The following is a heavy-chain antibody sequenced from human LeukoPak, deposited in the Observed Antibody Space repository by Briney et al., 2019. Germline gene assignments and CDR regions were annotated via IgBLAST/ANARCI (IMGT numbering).Heavy chain of an antibody. CDR1: GFTFDDYA. J-gene: IGHJ4*02. CDR3: ANDIGYSSSSGFDY. V-gene: IGHV3-9*03. CDR2: ISWNSGSI. D-gene: IGHD6-6*01. Sequence: PGGSLRLSCAASGFTFDDYAMHWVRQAPGKGLEWVSGISWNSGSIGYADSVKGRFTISRDNAKNSLYLQMNRLRAEDMALYYCANDIGYSSSSGFDYWGQGTLVTVSS.